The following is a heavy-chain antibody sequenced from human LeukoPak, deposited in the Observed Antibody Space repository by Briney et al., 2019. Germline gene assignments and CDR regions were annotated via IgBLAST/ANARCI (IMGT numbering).Heavy chain of an antibody. CDR2: ISYDGSNK. CDR1: GFTFSSYG. D-gene: IGHD6-6*01. Sequence: GGSLRLSCAASGFTFSSYGMHWVRQAPGKGLEWVAVISYDGSNKYYADSVKGRFTISRDNSKNTLYLQMNSLRAEDTAVYYCARDNRGWQGIAARPKRSDYYYMDVWGKGTTVTVSS. J-gene: IGHJ6*03. V-gene: IGHV3-30*03. CDR3: ARDNRGWQGIAARPKRSDYYYMDV.